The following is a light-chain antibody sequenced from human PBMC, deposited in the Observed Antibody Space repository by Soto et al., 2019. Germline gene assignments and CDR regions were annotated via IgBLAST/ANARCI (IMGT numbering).Light chain of an antibody. CDR2: GNT. V-gene: IGLV1-40*01. Sequence: QPVLTQPPSVSGAPGQRVTISCTGSSSNIGAGYDVHWYQQFPGTAPKLLIYGNTNRPSGVPDRFSGSKSGTSASLAITGLQAEDEADYYCQSYDSSLSGSNVFGTGTKVTVL. J-gene: IGLJ1*01. CDR3: QSYDSSLSGSNV. CDR1: SSNIGAGYD.